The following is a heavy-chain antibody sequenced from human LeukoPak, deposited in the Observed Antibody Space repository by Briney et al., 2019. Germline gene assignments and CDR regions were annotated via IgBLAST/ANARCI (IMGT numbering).Heavy chain of an antibody. Sequence: ASVKVSCKASGYTFTSYDINWVRQATGQGLEWMGGMNPNSGNTGYAQKFQGRVTMTRNTSISTAYMELSSLRSEDTAVYYCARPLRGDSSGYYYVTTILHAWGQGTLVTVSS. CDR3: ARPLRGDSSGYYYVTTILHA. J-gene: IGHJ5*02. CDR2: MNPNSGNT. V-gene: IGHV1-8*01. CDR1: GYTFTSYD. D-gene: IGHD3-22*01.